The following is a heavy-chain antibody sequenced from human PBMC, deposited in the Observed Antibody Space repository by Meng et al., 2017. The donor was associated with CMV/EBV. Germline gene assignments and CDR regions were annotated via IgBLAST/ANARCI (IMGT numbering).Heavy chain of an antibody. D-gene: IGHD1-14*01. CDR1: GFNVGSNH. V-gene: IGHV3-53*01. CDR2: IHTGGST. CDR3: ARNVTH. Sequence: GESLKISCAASGFNVGSNHMNWVRQAPGKGLQWVSVIHTGGSTSYANSVKGRFTISRDNSKNTLYLQMNSLRAEDTAVYYCARNVTHWGQGTLVTVSS. J-gene: IGHJ4*02.